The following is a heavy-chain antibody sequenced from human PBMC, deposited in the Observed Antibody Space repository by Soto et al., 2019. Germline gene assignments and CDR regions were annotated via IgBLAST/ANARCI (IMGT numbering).Heavy chain of an antibody. V-gene: IGHV1-69*01. CDR2: XIPIFGTA. CDR1: GGTFSSYA. Sequence: QVQLVQSGAEVKKPGSSVKVSCKASGGTFSSYAISWVRQAPXXXLEXXXXXIPIFGTANYAQKFQGRVTITADESTSTAYMELSSLRSEDTAVXYCASXXXXXIXXXXXXXXXXXXXXDLWGRGTLVTVSS. J-gene: IGHJ2*01. CDR3: ASXXXXXIXXXXXXXXXXXXXXDL.